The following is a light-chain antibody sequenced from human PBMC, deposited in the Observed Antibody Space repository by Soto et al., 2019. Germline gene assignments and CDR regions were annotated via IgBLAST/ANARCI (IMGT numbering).Light chain of an antibody. Sequence: EIVLTQSPDTLSLSPGERATLSCRASQGVGSYLAWYQQKPGQAPRLLIYGASSRATGIPDRFSGSGSGTDFTLTISRLEPEDFAVYYCQQYGSWTFGQGTKVDIK. V-gene: IGKV3-20*01. CDR2: GAS. CDR3: QQYGSWT. CDR1: QGVGSY. J-gene: IGKJ1*01.